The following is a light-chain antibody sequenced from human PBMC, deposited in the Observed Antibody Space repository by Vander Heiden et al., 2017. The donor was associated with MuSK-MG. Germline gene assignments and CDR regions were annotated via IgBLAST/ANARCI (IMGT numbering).Light chain of an antibody. CDR2: AAS. J-gene: IGKJ3*01. V-gene: IGKV1-39*01. CDR1: ENINNY. Sequence: DLQMTQSPLSLSASVGDRVTLTCRASENINNYLNWYQQRPGKAPKLLIFAASRLESGVPSRFSSSGSGTDFTLTITSLQPEDFATYYCQQSYTTPRFTFGPGTKVDIK. CDR3: QQSYTTPRFT.